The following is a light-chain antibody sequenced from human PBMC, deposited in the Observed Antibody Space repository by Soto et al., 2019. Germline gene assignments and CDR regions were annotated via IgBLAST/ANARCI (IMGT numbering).Light chain of an antibody. J-gene: IGLJ1*01. CDR3: CSYAGSSTYV. Sequence: QSVLTQSASVSGSPGQSITISCTGTSSDVGGSDYVSWYQQHPDKAPKLMIYEGTKRPSGVSNRFSGSKSANTASLTISGLQAEDEADYYCCSYAGSSTYVFGTGTKVTVL. CDR1: SSDVGGSDY. V-gene: IGLV2-23*01. CDR2: EGT.